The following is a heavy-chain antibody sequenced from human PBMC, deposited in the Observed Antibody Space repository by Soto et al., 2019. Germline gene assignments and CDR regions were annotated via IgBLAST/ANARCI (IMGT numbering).Heavy chain of an antibody. CDR1: GLTVSAYD. CDR2: IGAADDP. Sequence: XGSLTVFFAASGLTVSAYDMHGVRPTTGKGLEWVSAIGAADDPYYLGSVKGRFTISRENAKNSLYLQMNSLRAEDTAVYYCARAHSGRLSRRADYYFAMDVCAQRTTVTVSS. D-gene: IGHD6-25*01. CDR3: ARAHSGRLSRRADYYFAMDV. V-gene: IGHV3-13*05. J-gene: IGHJ6*02.